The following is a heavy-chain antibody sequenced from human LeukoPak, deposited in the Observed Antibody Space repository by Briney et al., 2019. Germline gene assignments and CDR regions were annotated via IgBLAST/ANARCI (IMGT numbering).Heavy chain of an antibody. J-gene: IGHJ4*02. CDR3: ARHRHGGNLLDY. Sequence: GESLKISCKASGYSLTSYWVAWVRQMPGKGLEWMGIIYPGDSVTRYSLSFQGQVTISADKSISTAYLQWSSLTASDTAMYHCARHRHGGNLLDYWGQGTLVTVSS. CDR2: IYPGDSVT. CDR1: GYSLTSYW. V-gene: IGHV5-51*01. D-gene: IGHD4-23*01.